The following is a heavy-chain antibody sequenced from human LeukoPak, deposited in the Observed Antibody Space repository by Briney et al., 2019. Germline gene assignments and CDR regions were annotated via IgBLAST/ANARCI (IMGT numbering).Heavy chain of an antibody. Sequence: GASVKVSCKASGYTFTSYAMHWVRQAPGQRLEWMGWINAGNGNTKYSQEFQGRVTITRDTSASTAYMELSSLRSEDMAVYYCARANVLLWFGEGSNYMDVWGKGTTVTVSS. V-gene: IGHV1-3*03. CDR2: INAGNGNT. D-gene: IGHD3-10*01. J-gene: IGHJ6*03. CDR1: GYTFTSYA. CDR3: ARANVLLWFGEGSNYMDV.